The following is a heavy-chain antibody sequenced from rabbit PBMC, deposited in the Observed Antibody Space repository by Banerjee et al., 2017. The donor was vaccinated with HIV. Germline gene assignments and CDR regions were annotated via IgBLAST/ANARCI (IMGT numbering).Heavy chain of an antibody. Sequence: QSLEESGGDLVKPGASLTLTCTASGFSFSSSYWICWVRQAPGKGLEWIACIDTGSSGTTYYASWAKGRFTISKTSSTTVTLQMTSLTAADTATYFCARAYNSGWGGYFNLWGQGTLVTVS. CDR2: IDTGSSGTT. J-gene: IGHJ4*01. CDR3: ARAYNSGWGGYFNL. V-gene: IGHV1S40*01. CDR1: GFSFSSSYW. D-gene: IGHD4-1*01.